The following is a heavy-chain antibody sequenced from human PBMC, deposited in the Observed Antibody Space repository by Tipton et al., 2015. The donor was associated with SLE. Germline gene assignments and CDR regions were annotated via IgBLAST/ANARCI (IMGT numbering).Heavy chain of an antibody. V-gene: IGHV1-8*02. CDR2: MNPNSGNT. Sequence: QSGAEVKKPGASVKVSCKASGYTFTSYYMHWVRQAPGQGLEWMGWMNPNSGNTGYAQKFQGRVTMTRNTSISTAYMELSSLRSEDTAVYYCARGAMYSSSWYLGNYWGQGTLVTVSS. J-gene: IGHJ4*02. D-gene: IGHD6-13*01. CDR1: GYTFTSYY. CDR3: ARGAMYSSSWYLGNY.